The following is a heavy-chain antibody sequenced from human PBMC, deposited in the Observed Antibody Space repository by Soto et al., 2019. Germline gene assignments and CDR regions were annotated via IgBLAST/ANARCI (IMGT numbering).Heavy chain of an antibody. CDR1: GGSFSGYY. Sequence: QVQLQQWGAGLLKPSETLSLTCAVYGGSFSGYYWSWIRHPPGKGLEWIGEINHSGSTNYNPSLKSRVPISVDTSKNQFSLELSSVTAADTAVYYCARDGDYRRGDFMWDYWGQGTLVTVSS. J-gene: IGHJ4*02. V-gene: IGHV4-34*01. CDR2: INHSGST. D-gene: IGHD4-17*01. CDR3: ARDGDYRRGDFMWDY.